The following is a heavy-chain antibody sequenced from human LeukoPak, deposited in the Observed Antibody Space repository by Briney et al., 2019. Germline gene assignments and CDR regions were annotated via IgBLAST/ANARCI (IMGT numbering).Heavy chain of an antibody. V-gene: IGHV1-69*05. CDR2: IIPIFGTA. J-gene: IGHJ6*03. CDR1: GGTFSSYA. D-gene: IGHD6-6*01. CDR3: ASDPPPYIAARPRYYYYYMDV. Sequence: GASVKVSCKASGGTFSSYAISWVRQAPGQGLEWMGGIIPIFGTANYAQKFQGRVTITTDESTSTAYMELSSLRSEDTAVYYCASDPPPYIAARPRYYYYYMDVWGKGTTVTVSS.